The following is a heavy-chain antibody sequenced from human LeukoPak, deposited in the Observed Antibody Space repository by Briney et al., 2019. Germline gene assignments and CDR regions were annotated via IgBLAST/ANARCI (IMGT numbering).Heavy chain of an antibody. V-gene: IGHV3-23*01. D-gene: IGHD3-10*01. CDR1: GFTFSSYG. CDR2: IKSKTDGGTT. J-gene: IGHJ4*02. Sequence: GGSLRLSCAASGFTFSSYGMSWVRQAPGKGLEWVGHIKSKTDGGTTDYADSVKGRFTISRDNSRNTLYLQMNSLRAEDTAVYYCAKGPMVRGVDYWGQGTLVTVSS. CDR3: AKGPMVRGVDY.